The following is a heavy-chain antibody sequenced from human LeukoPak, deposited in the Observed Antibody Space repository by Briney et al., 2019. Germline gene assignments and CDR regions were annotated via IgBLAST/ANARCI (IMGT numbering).Heavy chain of an antibody. CDR2: IRNDGDVI. CDR3: AKDLMSIKALIPWDY. D-gene: IGHD2-21*01. J-gene: IGHJ4*02. CDR1: GFTFTSFG. Sequence: GGSLRLSCAASGFTFTSFGMHWVRQAPGKGLEWVAFIRNDGDVIYYAESVKGRFTISRDNSKNTVYLQLNSLRAEDTAVYYCAKDLMSIKALIPWDYWGQGTLVTVSS. V-gene: IGHV3-30*02.